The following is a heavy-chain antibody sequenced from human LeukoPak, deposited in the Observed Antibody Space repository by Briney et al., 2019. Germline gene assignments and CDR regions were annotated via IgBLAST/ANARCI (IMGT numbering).Heavy chain of an antibody. CDR1: GFTFDDYT. V-gene: IGHV3-43*01. D-gene: IGHD3-10*01. CDR3: AKDMEPYGPDYYYMDV. J-gene: IGHJ6*03. CDR2: ISWDGGST. Sequence: PGGSLRLSCAASGFTFDDYTMHWVRQAPGKGLEWVSLISWDGGSTYYADSVKGRFTISRDNSKNSLYLQMNSLRTEDTALYYCAKDMEPYGPDYYYMDVWGKGTTVTVSS.